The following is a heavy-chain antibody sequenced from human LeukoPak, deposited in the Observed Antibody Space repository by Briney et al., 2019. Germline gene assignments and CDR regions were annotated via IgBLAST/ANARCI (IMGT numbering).Heavy chain of an antibody. CDR3: ARTGFTGDPHPYYFDY. CDR1: GYSFTSYW. CDR2: IYPGDSDT. D-gene: IGHD7-27*01. J-gene: IGHJ4*02. V-gene: IGHV5-51*01. Sequence: GESLKISCKGSGYSFTSYWIGWVRQMPGKGLEWMGIIYPGDSDTRYSPSFQGQVTISADKSISTAYLQWSSLKASDTAMYYSARTGFTGDPHPYYFDYWGQGTLVTVSS.